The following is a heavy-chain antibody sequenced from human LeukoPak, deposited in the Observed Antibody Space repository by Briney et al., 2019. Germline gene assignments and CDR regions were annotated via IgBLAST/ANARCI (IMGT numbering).Heavy chain of an antibody. CDR1: GYTFTSHD. V-gene: IGHV1-8*03. CDR3: ATHYDFWSGYGY. J-gene: IGHJ4*02. Sequence: GASVKVSCKASGYTFTSHDINWVRQATGQGLEWMGWMNPNSGNTGYAQKFQGRVTITRNTSISTACMELSSLRSEDTAVYYCATHYDFWSGYGYWGQGTLVTVSS. D-gene: IGHD3-3*01. CDR2: MNPNSGNT.